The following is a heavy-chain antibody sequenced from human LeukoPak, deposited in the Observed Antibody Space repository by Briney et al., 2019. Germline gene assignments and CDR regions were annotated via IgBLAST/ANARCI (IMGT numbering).Heavy chain of an antibody. V-gene: IGHV4-59*01. Sequence: SETLSLTCTVSGGSISSYYWSWIRQPPGKGLEWIGYIYYSGSTNYNPSLKSRVTISVDTSKNQFSLKLSSVTAADTAVYYCARVSYSSSWGNDAFDIWGQGTMVTVSS. J-gene: IGHJ3*02. D-gene: IGHD6-13*01. CDR3: ARVSYSSSWGNDAFDI. CDR2: IYYSGST. CDR1: GGSISSYY.